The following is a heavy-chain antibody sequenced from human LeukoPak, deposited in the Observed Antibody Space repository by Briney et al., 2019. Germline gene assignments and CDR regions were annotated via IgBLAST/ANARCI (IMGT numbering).Heavy chain of an antibody. CDR3: AGFEMATDYFDY. CDR1: GGSFSGYY. J-gene: IGHJ4*02. Sequence: PSETLSLTCAVYGGSFSGYYWSWIRQPPGKGLEWIGEINHSGSTNYNPSLKSRVTISVDTSKNQFSLKLSSVTAADTAVYYCAGFEMATDYFDYWGQGTLVTVSS. D-gene: IGHD5-24*01. CDR2: INHSGST. V-gene: IGHV4-34*01.